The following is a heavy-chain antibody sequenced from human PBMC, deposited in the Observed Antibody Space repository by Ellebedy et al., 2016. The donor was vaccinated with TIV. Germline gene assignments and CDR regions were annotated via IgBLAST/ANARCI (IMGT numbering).Heavy chain of an antibody. J-gene: IGHJ3*02. V-gene: IGHV4-61*02. D-gene: IGHD3-3*01. CDR1: GGSISSGSYY. Sequence: SETLSLXXTVSGGSISSGSYYWSWLRQPAGKGLEWIGRIYTSGNTNYNPSLKSRVTLSVDTSKNQFSLKLSSVTAADTAVYYCARGRITIFGVPDAFDIWGQGAMVTVSS. CDR2: IYTSGNT. CDR3: ARGRITIFGVPDAFDI.